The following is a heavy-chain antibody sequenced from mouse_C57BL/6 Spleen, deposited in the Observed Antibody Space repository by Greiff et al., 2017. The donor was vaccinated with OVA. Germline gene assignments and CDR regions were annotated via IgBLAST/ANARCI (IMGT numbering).Heavy chain of an antibody. CDR1: GFTFSDYG. Sequence: DVQLVESGGGLVKPGGSLKLSCAASGFTFSDYGMHWVRQAPEKGLEWVAYISSGSSTIYYADTVKGRFTISRDNAKNTLFLHMTSLRSEDTAMYYCARGGPPLFYWYFDVWGTGTTGTVSS. CDR3: ARGGPPLFYWYFDV. D-gene: IGHD1-1*02. V-gene: IGHV5-17*01. J-gene: IGHJ1*03. CDR2: ISSGSSTI.